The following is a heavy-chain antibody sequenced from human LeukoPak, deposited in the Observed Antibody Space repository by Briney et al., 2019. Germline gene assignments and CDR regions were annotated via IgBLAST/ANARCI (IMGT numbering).Heavy chain of an antibody. CDR1: GGSISSSSYY. CDR3: ARHIRYPQYSSGWVFDY. Sequence: SETLSLTCTVSGGSISSSSYYWGWIRQPPGKGLEWIGSIYYSGSTYYNPSLKSRVTISVDTSKNQFSLKLSSATAADTAVYYCARHIRYPQYSSGWVFDYWGQGTLVTVSS. J-gene: IGHJ4*02. V-gene: IGHV4-39*01. CDR2: IYYSGST. D-gene: IGHD6-19*01.